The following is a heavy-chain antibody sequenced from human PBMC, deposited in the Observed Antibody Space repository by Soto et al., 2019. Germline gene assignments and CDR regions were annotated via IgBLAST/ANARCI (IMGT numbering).Heavy chain of an antibody. V-gene: IGHV3-23*01. Sequence: GGSLRLSCAASGFTFNSYVMSWVRQAPGEGLEWVSSISRSGRGSAYYADSVKGRFTISRDNSENTLFLQMNNLRDEDTALYYCARGRYLDSSDYWVANLPFDHWGLGTLVTVSS. CDR2: ISRSGRGSA. CDR1: GFTFNSYV. D-gene: IGHD3-22*01. CDR3: ARGRYLDSSDYWVANLPFDH. J-gene: IGHJ5*02.